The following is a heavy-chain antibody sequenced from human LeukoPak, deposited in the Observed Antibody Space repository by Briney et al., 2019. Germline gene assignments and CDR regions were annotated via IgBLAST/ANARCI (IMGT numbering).Heavy chain of an antibody. CDR1: GGSISSYY. V-gene: IGHV4-4*07. CDR3: ARDGDSSSSGNWFDP. CDR2: IYTSGST. D-gene: IGHD6-6*01. Sequence: SETLSLTCTVSGGSISSYYWSWIRQPAGKGLEWIGRIYTSGSTNYNPSLKSRVTMSVDTSKNQFSLKLSSVTAADTAVYYCARDGDSSSSGNWFDPWGQGTLVTVSS. J-gene: IGHJ5*02.